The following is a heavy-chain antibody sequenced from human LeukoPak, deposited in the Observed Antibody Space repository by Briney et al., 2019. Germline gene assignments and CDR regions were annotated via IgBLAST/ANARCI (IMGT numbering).Heavy chain of an antibody. CDR2: ISYDGSNK. Sequence: GGSLRLSCAASGFTFSIYRMHWVRQAPGKGLEWVAVISYDGSNKYYADSVKGRFTISRDNSKNTLYLQMNSLRAEDTAVYYCAKSYYYDKLAYYWGQGTLVTVSS. CDR1: GFTFSIYR. V-gene: IGHV3-30*18. CDR3: AKSYYYDKLAYY. D-gene: IGHD3-22*01. J-gene: IGHJ4*02.